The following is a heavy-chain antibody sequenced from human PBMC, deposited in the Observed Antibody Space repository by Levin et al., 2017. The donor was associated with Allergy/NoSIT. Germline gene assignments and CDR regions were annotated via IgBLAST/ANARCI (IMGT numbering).Heavy chain of an antibody. J-gene: IGHJ4*02. D-gene: IGHD2-2*01. Sequence: PSETLSLTCAVSGGSITSRNWWSWVRQTPGKGLEWIGEIYHSGSTNYNPSLKSRVTMSVDKSKNQFFLRLSSVTAADTAVYFCAKEPLCSSSTCYPYFDSWGQGILVTVSS. CDR1: GGSITSRNW. V-gene: IGHV4-4*02. CDR3: AKEPLCSSSTCYPYFDS. CDR2: IYHSGST.